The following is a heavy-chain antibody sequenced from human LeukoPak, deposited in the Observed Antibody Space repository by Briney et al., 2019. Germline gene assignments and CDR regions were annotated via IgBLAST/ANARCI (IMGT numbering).Heavy chain of an antibody. D-gene: IGHD3-22*01. CDR2: IYYSGST. CDR3: ARAYYYDSKWDY. V-gene: IGHV4-59*01. Sequence: SETLSLTCTVSGGSISGSFWSWIRQPPGKGLEWIGYIYYSGSTNYNPSLKSRVTISVDTSKNQFSLKLSSVTAADTAVYYCARAYYYDSKWDYWGQGTLVTVSS. J-gene: IGHJ4*02. CDR1: GGSISGSF.